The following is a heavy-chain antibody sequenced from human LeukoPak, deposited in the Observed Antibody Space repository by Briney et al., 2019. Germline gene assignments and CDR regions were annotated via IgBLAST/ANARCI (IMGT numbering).Heavy chain of an antibody. J-gene: IGHJ6*03. CDR3: ARDPNYYYYMDV. CDR2: INTDGSST. Sequence: GGSLRLSCAASGFTFSNYWMHWVRQAPGKGQVWVSRINTDGSSTSYVDSVKGRFTISRDNAKNTLYLQMNSLRAEDTAVYYCARDPNYYYYMDVWGKGTTVTVSS. V-gene: IGHV3-74*01. CDR1: GFTFSNYW.